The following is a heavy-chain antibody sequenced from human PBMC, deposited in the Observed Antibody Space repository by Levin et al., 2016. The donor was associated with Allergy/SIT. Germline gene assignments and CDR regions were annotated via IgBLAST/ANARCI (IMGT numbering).Heavy chain of an antibody. CDR2: INHSGST. V-gene: IGHV4-34*01. Sequence: PGKGLEWIGEINHSGSTNYNPSLKSRVTISVDTSKNQFSLKLSSVTAADTAVYYCARGGWYYYDSSAGGLDFDYWGQGTLVTVSS. CDR3: ARGGWYYYDSSAGGLDFDY. D-gene: IGHD3-22*01. J-gene: IGHJ4*02.